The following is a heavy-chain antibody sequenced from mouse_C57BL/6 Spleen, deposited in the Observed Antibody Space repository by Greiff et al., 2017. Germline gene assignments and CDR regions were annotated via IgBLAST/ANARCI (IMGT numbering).Heavy chain of an antibody. CDR1: GFTFSSYG. V-gene: IGHV5-6*02. J-gene: IGHJ3*01. CDR2: ISSGGSYT. Sequence: EVKLVASGGDLVKPGGSLKLSCAASGFTFSSYGMSWVRQTPDQRLEWVATISSGGSYTYYPDSVKGRFTISRDNAKNTLYLQMSSLKSEDTAMYYCARRGNSAWFAYWGQGTLVTVSA. D-gene: IGHD3-1*01. CDR3: ARRGNSAWFAY.